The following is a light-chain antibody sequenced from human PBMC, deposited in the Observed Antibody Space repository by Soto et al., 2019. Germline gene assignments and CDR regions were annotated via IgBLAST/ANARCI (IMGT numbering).Light chain of an antibody. Sequence: QSALTQPASVSGSPGQSITISCTGTSSDVGGYNYVSWYQQHPGKAPKLIISDVSDRPSGVSNRFSGSKSANTASLSISGLQAEDEAEYYCSSYSSGSSPVVFGGGTKLTVL. CDR3: SSYSSGSSPVV. V-gene: IGLV2-14*03. CDR2: DVS. CDR1: SSDVGGYNY. J-gene: IGLJ2*01.